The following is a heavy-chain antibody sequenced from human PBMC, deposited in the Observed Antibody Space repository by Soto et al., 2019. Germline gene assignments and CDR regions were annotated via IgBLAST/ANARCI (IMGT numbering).Heavy chain of an antibody. CDR2: INPNSGGT. J-gene: IGHJ3*01. Sequence: ASVKVSCKASGYTFTGYCMHWVRQAPGQGLEWMGWINPNSGGTNYAQKFQGRVTMTRDTSLSTAYLDLSRLTSDDTAVYYCARGLAVAGPVANDPFNFWGQGTMVTVSS. D-gene: IGHD6-19*01. CDR1: GYTFTGYC. CDR3: ARGLAVAGPVANDPFNF. V-gene: IGHV1-2*02.